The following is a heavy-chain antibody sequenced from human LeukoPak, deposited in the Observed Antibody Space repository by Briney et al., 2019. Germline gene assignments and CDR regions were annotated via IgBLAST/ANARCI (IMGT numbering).Heavy chain of an antibody. J-gene: IGHJ4*02. D-gene: IGHD4-17*01. Sequence: GGSLRLSCAASGFTFSSYNMNWVRQAPGKGLEWVSYISSSSNTIYYADSVKGRFTISRDNANNSLYLQMNSLRAADTAVYYCASGQFTVTTLYWGQGTLVTVSS. CDR2: ISSSSNTI. CDR3: ASGQFTVTTLY. V-gene: IGHV3-48*01. CDR1: GFTFSSYN.